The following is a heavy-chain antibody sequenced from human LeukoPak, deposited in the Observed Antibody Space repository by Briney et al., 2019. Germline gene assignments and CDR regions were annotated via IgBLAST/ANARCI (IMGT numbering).Heavy chain of an antibody. CDR3: ARGRGHSSGRNWFDP. CDR2: INHSGST. CDR1: GGSFIGYY. Sequence: SETLSVTCAVYGGSFIGYYWSWIRQPRGKGLEWIGEINHSGSTNYNPSLKSRVTISVDTSKNQFSLRLTSVTAADTAVYYCARGRGHSSGRNWFDPWGQGTLVTVSS. J-gene: IGHJ5*02. V-gene: IGHV4-34*01. D-gene: IGHD6-19*01.